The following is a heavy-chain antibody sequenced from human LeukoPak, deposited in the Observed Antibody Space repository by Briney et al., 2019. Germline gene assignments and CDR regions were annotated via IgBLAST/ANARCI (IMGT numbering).Heavy chain of an antibody. V-gene: IGHV4-59*01. CDR1: GGSISSYY. Sequence: PSETLSLTCTVSGGSISSYYWSWIRQPPGKGLEWIGYIYYSGSTNYNPSLKSRVTISVDTSKNQFSLKLSSVTAADTAVYYCASYGGNSGAFDIWGQGTMVTVSS. CDR3: ASYGGNSGAFDI. D-gene: IGHD4-23*01. CDR2: IYYSGST. J-gene: IGHJ3*02.